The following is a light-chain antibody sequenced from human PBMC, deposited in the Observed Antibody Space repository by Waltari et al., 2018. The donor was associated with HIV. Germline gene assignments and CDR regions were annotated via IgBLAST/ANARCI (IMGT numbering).Light chain of an antibody. J-gene: IGKJ4*01. Sequence: DIQMTQSPSPVSTSVGDRVTITCRASQGIGKWLAWYQQKPGKAPKLLIFAASSLQSGVPSRFSGSGSGTDFNLTISGLQPEDLATYFCQQTNNFPLTFGGGTKVDI. V-gene: IGKV1-12*01. CDR3: QQTNNFPLT. CDR2: AAS. CDR1: QGIGKW.